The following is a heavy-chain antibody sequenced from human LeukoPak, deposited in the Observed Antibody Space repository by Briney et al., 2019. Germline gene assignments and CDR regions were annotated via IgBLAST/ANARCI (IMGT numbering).Heavy chain of an antibody. Sequence: SETLSLTCAVSGGSISSSNWWSWVRQPPGKGLEWIGEIYHSGSTNYNPSLKSRVTISVDKSKNQFSLKLSSVTAADTAVYYCARVGERYYYDSSGYFYWGQGTLVTVSS. V-gene: IGHV4-4*02. CDR2: IYHSGST. D-gene: IGHD3-22*01. CDR1: GGSISSSNW. CDR3: ARVGERYYYDSSGYFY. J-gene: IGHJ4*02.